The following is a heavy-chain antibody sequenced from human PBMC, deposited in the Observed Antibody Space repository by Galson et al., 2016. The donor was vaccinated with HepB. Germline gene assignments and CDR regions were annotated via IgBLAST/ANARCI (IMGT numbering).Heavy chain of an antibody. J-gene: IGHJ4*02. D-gene: IGHD6-19*01. V-gene: IGHV4-59*12. CDR2: IFYTGGT. Sequence: ETLSLTCTVSGGSISSFYWSWIRQPPGKGLEWPGYIFYTGGTNYNPSLETRISISVATSKNQLSLKLSSVTAADTAVYFCARERGPSSGSTTDSWGQGALITVSS. CDR3: ARERGPSSGSTTDS. CDR1: GGSISSFY.